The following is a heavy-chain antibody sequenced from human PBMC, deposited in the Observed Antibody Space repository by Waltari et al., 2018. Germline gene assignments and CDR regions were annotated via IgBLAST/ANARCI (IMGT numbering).Heavy chain of an antibody. D-gene: IGHD3-22*01. V-gene: IGHV1-24*01. Sequence: QVQLVQSGAEVKKPGASVKVSCKVYGYTLTELSMHWVRPAPGKGLEWMGGFDPGDGETSYGQKVQGRVTMTEDTSTDTAYMELSSLRSDDTAVYYCATVEYDSGGYPYYYGMDGWGQGTTVTVSS. CDR2: FDPGDGET. J-gene: IGHJ6*02. CDR1: GYTLTELS. CDR3: ATVEYDSGGYPYYYGMDG.